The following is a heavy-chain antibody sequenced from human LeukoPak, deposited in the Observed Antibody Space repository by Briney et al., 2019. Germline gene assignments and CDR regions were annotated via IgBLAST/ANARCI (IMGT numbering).Heavy chain of an antibody. Sequence: SVKVSCKASGGTFSSYAISWVRQAPGQGLEWMGRIIPIFGTANYAQKFQCRVTITTDETPSTAYMELSSLRSEDTAVYYCARDRGDCSGGSCYRYYYYMDVWGKGTTVTVSS. CDR3: ARDRGDCSGGSCYRYYYYMDV. D-gene: IGHD2-15*01. J-gene: IGHJ6*03. V-gene: IGHV1-69*05. CDR2: IIPIFGTA. CDR1: GGTFSSYA.